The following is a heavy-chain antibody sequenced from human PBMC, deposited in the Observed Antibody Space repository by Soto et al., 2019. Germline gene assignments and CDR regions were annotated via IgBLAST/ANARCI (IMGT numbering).Heavy chain of an antibody. CDR2: IYYSGST. Sequence: PSETLSLTCTVSGGSISSSSYYWGWIRQPPGKGLEWIGSIYYSGSTYYNPSLKSRVTISVDTSKNQFSLKLSSVTAADTAVYYCARHPLLYSSSWKRSAPFDYWGQGTLVTVSS. D-gene: IGHD6-13*01. CDR1: GGSISSSSYY. V-gene: IGHV4-39*01. CDR3: ARHPLLYSSSWKRSAPFDY. J-gene: IGHJ4*02.